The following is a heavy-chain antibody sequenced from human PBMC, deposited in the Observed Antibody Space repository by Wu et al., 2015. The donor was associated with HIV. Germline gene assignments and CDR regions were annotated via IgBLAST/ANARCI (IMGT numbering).Heavy chain of an antibody. J-gene: IGHJ4*02. CDR3: TRSSFAGSSDTWYSFDK. D-gene: IGHD6-13*01. CDR1: GGSFNNYA. V-gene: IGHV1-69*13. CDR2: IIPMYGTP. Sequence: QVQLVQSGAEVKKPGSSVKVSCKTSGGSFNNYAINWVRQAPGQGLEWMGRIIPMYGTPNYAQNFQGRVTISADESTRTAYMELRNLRSEDTAVYFCTRSSFAGSSDTWYSFDKWGQGTLVTVSS.